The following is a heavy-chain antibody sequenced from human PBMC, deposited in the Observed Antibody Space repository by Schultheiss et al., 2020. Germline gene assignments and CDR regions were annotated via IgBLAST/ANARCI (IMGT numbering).Heavy chain of an antibody. J-gene: IGHJ4*02. CDR3: ARGRLGAVSY. D-gene: IGHD2/OR15-2a*01. CDR1: GGSFSGYY. CDR2: IYYSGST. V-gene: IGHV4-34*01. Sequence: SETLSLTCAVYGGSFSGYYWSWIRQPPGKGLEWIGSIYYSGSTYYNPSLKSRVTISVDTSKNQFSLKLSSVTAADTAVYYCARGRLGAVSYWGQGTLVTVSS.